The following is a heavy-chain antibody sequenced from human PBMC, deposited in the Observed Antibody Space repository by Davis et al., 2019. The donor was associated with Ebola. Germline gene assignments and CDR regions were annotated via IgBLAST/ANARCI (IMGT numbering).Heavy chain of an antibody. J-gene: IGHJ6*02. D-gene: IGHD3-16*02. CDR2: IYYSGST. CDR1: GGSISSSSYY. CDR3: ARGSMITFGGVIVNNYYYYGMDV. Sequence: GSLRLSCTVSGGSISSSSYYWGWIRQPPGKGLEWIGSIYYSGSTNYNPSLKSRVTISVDTSKNQFSLKLSSVTAADTAVYYCARGSMITFGGVIVNNYYYYGMDVWGQGTTVTVSS. V-gene: IGHV4-39*07.